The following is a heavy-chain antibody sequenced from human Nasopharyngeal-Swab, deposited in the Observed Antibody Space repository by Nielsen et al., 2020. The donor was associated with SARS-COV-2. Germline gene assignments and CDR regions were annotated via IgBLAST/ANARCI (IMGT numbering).Heavy chain of an antibody. CDR3: SRVSWDRYYYYYGLDV. CDR1: GGSVSSGSYY. V-gene: IGHV4-61*01. J-gene: IGHJ6*02. CDR2: IYYSGST. D-gene: IGHD2-21*01. Sequence: SETLSLTCTVSGGSVSSGSYYWSWIRQPPGKGLEWIGYIYYSGSTNYNPSVKSPVTIPVDTSKNQFSLNLSSVTASDTAVYYCSRVSWDRYYYYYGLDVWGQGTTVTVSS.